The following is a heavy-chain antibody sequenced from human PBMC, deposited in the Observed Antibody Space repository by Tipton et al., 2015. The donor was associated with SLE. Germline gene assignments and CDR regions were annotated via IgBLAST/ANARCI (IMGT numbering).Heavy chain of an antibody. D-gene: IGHD1-26*01. J-gene: IGHJ3*02. CDR3: ARGPALGAVDAFDI. Sequence: SLRLSCAASGFTVSSNYMSWVRQAPGKGLEWVSVIYSGGSPYYADSVKGRFTISRDNSKNTLYLQMNSLRAEDTAVYYCARGPALGAVDAFDIWGQGTMVTVSS. CDR1: GFTVSSNY. CDR2: IYSGGSP. V-gene: IGHV3-53*01.